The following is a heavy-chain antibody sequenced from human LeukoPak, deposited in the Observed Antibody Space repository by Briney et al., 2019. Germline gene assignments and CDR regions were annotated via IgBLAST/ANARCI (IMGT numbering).Heavy chain of an antibody. CDR3: AKDSGSYPEFDY. Sequence: GGSLRLSCAASGFTFSSYAMSWVRLAPGKGLEWVSAISGSGGSTYYADSVKGRFTISRDNSKNTLYLQMNSLRAEDTAVYYCAKDSGSYPEFDYWGQGTLVTVSS. D-gene: IGHD1-26*01. CDR2: ISGSGGST. CDR1: GFTFSSYA. V-gene: IGHV3-23*01. J-gene: IGHJ4*02.